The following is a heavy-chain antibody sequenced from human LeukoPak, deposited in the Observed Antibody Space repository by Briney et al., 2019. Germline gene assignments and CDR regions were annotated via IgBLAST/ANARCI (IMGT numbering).Heavy chain of an antibody. CDR3: AREIYYDSSGPHFDY. V-gene: IGHV1-2*02. D-gene: IGHD3-22*01. CDR1: GYTFTGYY. CDR2: INPNSGGT. Sequence: ASVKVSCKASGYTFTGYYMHWVRQAPGQGLEWMGWINPNSGGTNYAQKFQGRVTMTRDTSISTAYMELSRLRSDDTAVYYCAREIYYDSSGPHFDYWGQGTLVTVSS. J-gene: IGHJ4*02.